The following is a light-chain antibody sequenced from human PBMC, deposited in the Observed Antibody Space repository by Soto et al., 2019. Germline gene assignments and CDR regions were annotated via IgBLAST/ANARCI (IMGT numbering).Light chain of an antibody. CDR2: DVS. J-gene: IGLJ1*01. CDR1: SSDVGGYNY. CDR3: SSYRSSRTYV. Sequence: QSVLTQPASVSGSPGQSITISCSGTSSDVGGYNYVSWYQRNPGTAPKLLIYDVSNRPSGVSHRFSGSKSGNTASLTISGLQAGDEADYYCSSYRSSRTYVFGTGTKVTVL. V-gene: IGLV2-14*01.